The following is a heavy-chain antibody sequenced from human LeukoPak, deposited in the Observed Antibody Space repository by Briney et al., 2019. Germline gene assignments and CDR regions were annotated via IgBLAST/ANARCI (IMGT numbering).Heavy chain of an antibody. CDR3: ARNIAVAGRRFDS. J-gene: IGHJ4*02. D-gene: IGHD6-13*01. V-gene: IGHV3-48*03. CDR2: ISSSGSTI. CDR1: GFTFSSYE. Sequence: GGPLRLSCAASGFTFSSYEMNWVRQAPGKGLEWVSYISSSGSTIYYADSVKGRLTISRDNAKNSLHLQMNSLRAEDTAAYYCARNIAVAGRRFDSWGQGTLVTVSS.